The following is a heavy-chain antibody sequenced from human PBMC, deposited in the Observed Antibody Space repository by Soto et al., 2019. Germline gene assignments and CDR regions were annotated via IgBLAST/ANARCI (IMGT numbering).Heavy chain of an antibody. Sequence: PSETLSLTCTVSGGSVSSSSYYWSWIRQPPGKGLEWIGYIYYSGSTKYNPSLKSRVTISVDTSKNQFFLKLSSVTAADTAGYYCARDRPAVGGCDYWGQGTLVTVST. J-gene: IGHJ4*02. CDR3: ARDRPAVGGCDY. CDR2: IYYSGST. V-gene: IGHV4-61*01. D-gene: IGHD6-19*01. CDR1: GGSVSSSSYY.